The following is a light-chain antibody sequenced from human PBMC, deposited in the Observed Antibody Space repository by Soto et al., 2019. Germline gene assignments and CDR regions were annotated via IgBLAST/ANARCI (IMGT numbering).Light chain of an antibody. Sequence: SYELTQPLSVSVALGQTSRITCGANNIGSKNVHWYQQKPGQAPVLVIYRDTNRPSVIPERFSGSNSGNTATLTISRAQAGDEADYYCQVWDSSTVFGPWTKRTVL. J-gene: IGLJ1*01. CDR3: QVWDSSTV. V-gene: IGLV3-9*01. CDR1: NIGSKN. CDR2: RDT.